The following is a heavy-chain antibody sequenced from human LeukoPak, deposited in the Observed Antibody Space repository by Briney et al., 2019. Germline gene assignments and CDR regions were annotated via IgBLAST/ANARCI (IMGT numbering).Heavy chain of an antibody. D-gene: IGHD5-12*01. Sequence: GESLKISCKGSGYSFTSYWIGWVRQMPGKGLEWMGIIYPGDSDTRYSPSFQGQVTIPADKSISTAYLQWSSLKASYTAMYYCARPLPSGMVATGFDYWGQGTLVTVSS. CDR2: IYPGDSDT. V-gene: IGHV5-51*01. CDR1: GYSFTSYW. CDR3: ARPLPSGMVATGFDY. J-gene: IGHJ4*02.